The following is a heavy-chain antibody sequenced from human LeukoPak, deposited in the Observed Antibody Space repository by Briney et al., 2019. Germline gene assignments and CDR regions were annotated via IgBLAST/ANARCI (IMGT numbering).Heavy chain of an antibody. J-gene: IGHJ4*02. CDR2: IYYSGST. CDR1: GGSISSRY. CDR3: ARGGSYVDY. Sequence: SETLSLTCTVSGGSISSRYWTWIRQSPGKGLEWIGYIYYSGSTNYNPSLKSRVTISVDTSKNQFSLKLSFVTAADTAVYYCARGGSYVDYWGQGTLVTVSS. V-gene: IGHV4-59*11. D-gene: IGHD1-26*01.